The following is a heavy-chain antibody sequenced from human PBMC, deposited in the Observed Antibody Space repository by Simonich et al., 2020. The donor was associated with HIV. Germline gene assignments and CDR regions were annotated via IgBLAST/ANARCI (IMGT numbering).Heavy chain of an antibody. D-gene: IGHD1-26*01. J-gene: IGHJ3*02. V-gene: IGHV4-34*01. Sequence: QVQLQQWGAGLLKPSETLSLTCAVYGGSFSGYYWSWVRQPPGKGLEWIGEINHSGSTNYNPSLKRRLTISVDTSKYQFSLKLSSVTAADTAVYYCARHRRVGATTGDAFDIWGQGTMVTVSS. CDR3: ARHRRVGATTGDAFDI. CDR1: GGSFSGYY. CDR2: INHSGST.